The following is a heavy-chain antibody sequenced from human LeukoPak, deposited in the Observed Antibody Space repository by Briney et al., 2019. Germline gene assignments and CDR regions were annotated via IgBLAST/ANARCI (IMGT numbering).Heavy chain of an antibody. V-gene: IGHV3-23*01. J-gene: IGHJ4*02. CDR1: GFTFSSYS. CDR2: ISGSGGST. D-gene: IGHD2-2*01. Sequence: PGGSLRLSCAASGFTFSSYSMNWVRQAPGKGLEWVSAISGSGGSTYYADSVKGRFTISRDNSKNTLYLQMNSLRAEDTAVYYCAKGCRGSTSCYVFDYWGQGTLVTVSS. CDR3: AKGCRGSTSCYVFDY.